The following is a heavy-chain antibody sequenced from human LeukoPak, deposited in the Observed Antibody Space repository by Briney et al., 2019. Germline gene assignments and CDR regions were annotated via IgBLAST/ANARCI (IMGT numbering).Heavy chain of an antibody. CDR3: STEIGSPERGTPLVFDV. Sequence: NPGGSLRLSCAASGFTFSSYGMHWVRQAPGKGLEWVALISHDGGIDYYGDSVKGRFTISRDNSKHTLYLQMNSLRAEDSAVYYCSTEIGSPERGTPLVFDVWGQGTMVAVSS. D-gene: IGHD1-1*01. CDR1: GFTFSSYG. CDR2: ISHDGGID. V-gene: IGHV3-30*03. J-gene: IGHJ3*01.